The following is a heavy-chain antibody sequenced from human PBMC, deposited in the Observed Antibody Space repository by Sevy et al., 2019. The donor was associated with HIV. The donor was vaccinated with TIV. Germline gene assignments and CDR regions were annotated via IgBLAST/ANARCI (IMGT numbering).Heavy chain of an antibody. CDR1: GYTFTSYG. CDR3: ARVTCSSTSCYKEGGYYYYYGMDV. CDR2: ISAYNGNT. Sequence: ASVKVSCMASGYTFTSYGISWVRQAPGQGLEWMGWISAYNGNTNYAQKLQGRVTMTTDTSTSTAYMELRSLRSDDTAVYYCARVTCSSTSCYKEGGYYYYYGMDVWGQGTTVTVSS. D-gene: IGHD2-2*02. J-gene: IGHJ6*02. V-gene: IGHV1-18*01.